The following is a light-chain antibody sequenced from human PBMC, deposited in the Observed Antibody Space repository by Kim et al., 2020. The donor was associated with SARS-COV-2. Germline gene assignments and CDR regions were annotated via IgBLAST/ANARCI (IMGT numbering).Light chain of an antibody. V-gene: IGLV3-19*01. Sequence: SSELTQDPAVSVALGQTVRITCQGDSLRSYYASWYQQKPGQAPVLVIYGKNNRPSGIPDRLSGSSSGNTASLTITGAQAEAEADYYCNSRDSSGNRVVFG. J-gene: IGLJ2*01. CDR1: SLRSYY. CDR2: GKN. CDR3: NSRDSSGNRVV.